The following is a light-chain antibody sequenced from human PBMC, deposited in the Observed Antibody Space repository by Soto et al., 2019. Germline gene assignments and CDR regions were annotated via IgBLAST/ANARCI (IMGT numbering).Light chain of an antibody. CDR2: HTS. CDR3: QQYETLPYT. Sequence: DIQMTQSPSSLPASVGDRVTIACQASQDINTFLNWYQQRPGEAPKLLIFHTSNLEAGVPSRFSGSGSGTSFTFTITSLQPEDFATYYCQQYETLPYTSGQGTKVDIK. CDR1: QDINTF. V-gene: IGKV1-33*01. J-gene: IGKJ2*01.